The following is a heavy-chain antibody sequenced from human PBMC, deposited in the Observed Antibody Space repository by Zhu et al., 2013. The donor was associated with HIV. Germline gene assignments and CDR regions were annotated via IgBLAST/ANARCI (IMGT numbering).Heavy chain of an antibody. CDR2: IIPIFGTA. CDR3: ATDISTSCYSPYYCYGMDV. CDR1: GGTFSSYA. J-gene: IGHJ6*02. Sequence: QVQLVQSGAEVKKPGSSVKVSCKASGGTFSSYAISWVRQAPGQGLEWMGGIIPIFGTANYAQKFQGRVTMTEDTSTDTAYMELSSLRSEDTAVYYCATDISTSCYSPYYCYGMDVWGQGTTVTVSS. D-gene: IGHD2-2*02. V-gene: IGHV1-69*06.